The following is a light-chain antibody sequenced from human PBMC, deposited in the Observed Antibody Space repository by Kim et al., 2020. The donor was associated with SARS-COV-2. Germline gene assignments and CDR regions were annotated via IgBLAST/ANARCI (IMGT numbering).Light chain of an antibody. Sequence: QAVVTQEPSLTVSPGGTVTLTCASSTGAVTSGHYPYWFQQKPGQAPRTLIHDTNNKHSWTPARFSGSRLGGKAALTLSGAQPEDEADYYCSLYYSGIVVFGGGTQLTVL. V-gene: IGLV7-46*01. J-gene: IGLJ2*01. CDR1: TGAVTSGHY. CDR2: DTN. CDR3: SLYYSGIVV.